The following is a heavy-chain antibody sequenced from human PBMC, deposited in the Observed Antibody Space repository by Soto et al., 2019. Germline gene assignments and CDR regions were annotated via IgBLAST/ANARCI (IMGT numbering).Heavy chain of an antibody. CDR1: GGSFSGYY. CDR3: ARRSYSGYFLVRAFDS. CDR2: INHSGST. V-gene: IGHV4-34*01. Sequence: PSETLSLTCAVYGGSFSGYYWSWIRQPPGKGLEWIGEINHSGSTNYNPSLKSRVTISVDTSKNQFSLKLSSVTAADTAVYYCARRSYSGYFLVRAFDSWGQGTMVTVSS. J-gene: IGHJ3*02. D-gene: IGHD5-12*01.